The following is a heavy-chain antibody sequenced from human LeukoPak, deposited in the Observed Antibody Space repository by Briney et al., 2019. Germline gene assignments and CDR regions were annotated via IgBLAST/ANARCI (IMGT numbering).Heavy chain of an antibody. CDR1: GFTFSTST. V-gene: IGHV3-21*01. J-gene: IGHJ4*02. Sequence: GGSLRLSCAASGFTFSTSTINWVRQAPGKGLEWVSSIDSGSTYTYYADSVMGRFTISRDDAKNSLYLQMNSLRAEDTAVYYCARGLCGGDCYDYWGQGTLVTVSS. CDR3: ARGLCGGDCYDY. D-gene: IGHD2-21*02. CDR2: IDSGSTYT.